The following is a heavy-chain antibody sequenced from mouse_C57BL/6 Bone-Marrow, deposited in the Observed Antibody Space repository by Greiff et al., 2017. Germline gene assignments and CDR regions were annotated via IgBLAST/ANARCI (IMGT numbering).Heavy chain of an antibody. CDR1: GFTFSSYT. CDR2: ISGGGGNT. CDR3: AGLRRNYFDY. J-gene: IGHJ2*01. D-gene: IGHD2-4*01. Sequence: EVQLVESGGGLVQPGGSLKLSCAASGFTFSSYTMSWVRQTPEKRLEWVATISGGGGNTYYPDSVKGRFTISRDNAKNTLYLQMSSLKSENTALYYCAGLRRNYFDYWGQGTTLTVSS. V-gene: IGHV5-9*01.